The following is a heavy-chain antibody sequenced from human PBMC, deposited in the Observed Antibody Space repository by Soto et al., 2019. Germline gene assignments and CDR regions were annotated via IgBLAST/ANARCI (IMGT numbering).Heavy chain of an antibody. CDR1: GFTFDKYY. CDR2: IKQDGSEK. V-gene: IGHV3-7*03. J-gene: IGHJ4*02. CDR3: ARDPSPLDY. Sequence: EVQLVESGGGLVQPGGSLRLSCAASGFTFDKYYMSWVRQAPGKGLEWVANIKQDGSEKNYVDSVKGRFTISRDNAKNSLYLQLTSLRAEDTAMYFCARDPSPLDYWGQGTLVTVSS.